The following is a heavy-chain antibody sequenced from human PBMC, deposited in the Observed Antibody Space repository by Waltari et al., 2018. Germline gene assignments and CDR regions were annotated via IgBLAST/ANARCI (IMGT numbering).Heavy chain of an antibody. D-gene: IGHD7-27*01. CDR3: ARDLTSQAFDI. CDR1: GYTFTGYY. J-gene: IGHJ3*02. CDR2: INPNSDGT. Sequence: QVQLVQSGAEVKKPGASVKVSCKASGYTFTGYYMHWVRQAPGQGLEWMGWINPNSDGTNYAQKFQGRVTMTRDTSISTAYMELSRLRSDDTAVYYCARDLTSQAFDIWGQGTMVTVSS. V-gene: IGHV1-2*02.